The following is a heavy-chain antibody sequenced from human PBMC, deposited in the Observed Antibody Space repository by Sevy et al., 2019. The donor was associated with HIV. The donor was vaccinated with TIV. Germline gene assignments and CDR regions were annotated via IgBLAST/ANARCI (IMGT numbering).Heavy chain of an antibody. CDR1: GYTSTRYG. CDR2: TSAYNGNT. D-gene: IGHD3-22*01. V-gene: IGHV1-18*01. CDR3: ARDRNNYDSSGYPKGMDV. Sequence: ASVKVSCKASGYTSTRYGITWVRQAPGQGLEWMGWTSAYNGNTNYAQKVQGRVTMTTDISTSTAYMELRSLRSDDTAMYYCARDRNNYDSSGYPKGMDVWGQRTTVTVSS. J-gene: IGHJ6*02.